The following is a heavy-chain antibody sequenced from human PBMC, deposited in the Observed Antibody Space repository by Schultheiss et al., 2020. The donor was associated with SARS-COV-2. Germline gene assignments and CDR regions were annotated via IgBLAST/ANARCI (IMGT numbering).Heavy chain of an antibody. V-gene: IGHV3-23*01. J-gene: IGHJ4*02. Sequence: GGSLRLSCAASGFTFSSYWMSWVRQAPGKGLEWVSAISGSGGSTYYADSVKGRFTISRDNAKNSLYLQMNSLRAEDTALYYCAREGSLRYFDWFFDYWGQGTLVTVSS. CDR2: ISGSGGST. CDR3: AREGSLRYFDWFFDY. D-gene: IGHD3-9*01. CDR1: GFTFSSYW.